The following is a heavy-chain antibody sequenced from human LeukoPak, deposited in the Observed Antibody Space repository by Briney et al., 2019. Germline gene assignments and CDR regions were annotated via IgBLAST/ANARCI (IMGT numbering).Heavy chain of an antibody. Sequence: PGGALRLSCAASGFTLRRYWMSWVRQGPGKGREWGANIKQEGSEKYCVDSVKGRFTISRDNAKKSLYLQVKSLRDADTAVYYCARGLSAYGYWGQGTLVTVSS. J-gene: IGHJ4*02. D-gene: IGHD4-17*01. CDR1: GFTLRRYW. CDR2: IKQEGSEK. V-gene: IGHV3-7*04. CDR3: ARGLSAYGY.